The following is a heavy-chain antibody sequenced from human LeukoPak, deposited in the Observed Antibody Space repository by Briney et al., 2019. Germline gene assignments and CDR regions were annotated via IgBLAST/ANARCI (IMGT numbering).Heavy chain of an antibody. J-gene: IGHJ6*03. D-gene: IGHD3-22*01. CDR2: IHYDGARS. V-gene: IGHV3-30*02. CDR3: ANRGSSGYYYMDV. Sequence: GGSLRLSCAASGFTFSGYGMHWVRQAPGKGLEWVAFIHYDGARSYYADSVKGRFTISSDNSRNTLSLQMNSLRPEDTAVYYCANRGSSGYYYMDVWDKGTTVTVSS. CDR1: GFTFSGYG.